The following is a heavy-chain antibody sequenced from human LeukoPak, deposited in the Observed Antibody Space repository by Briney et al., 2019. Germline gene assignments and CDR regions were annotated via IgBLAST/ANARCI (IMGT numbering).Heavy chain of an antibody. CDR2: IKTDGSST. CDR1: GFSFNTYW. Sequence: PGGSLRLSCAASGFSFNTYWMYWVRQVPEKGLVWVSRIKTDGSSTSYADSVKGRFTISRDNAKNTLYLQMNSLRAEDTAVYYCARVSGSVDWGQGTLVTVSS. J-gene: IGHJ4*02. D-gene: IGHD3-10*01. CDR3: ARVSGSVD. V-gene: IGHV3-74*01.